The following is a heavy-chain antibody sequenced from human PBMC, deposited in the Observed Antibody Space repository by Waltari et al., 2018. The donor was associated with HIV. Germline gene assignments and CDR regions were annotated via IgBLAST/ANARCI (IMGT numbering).Heavy chain of an antibody. Sequence: VQLQEFGPGLAQPSQTLSLTCTASGGSLSRGSYYWTWFRQPAGKGLEWIGRIYTSGSTNYNPSLKSRVTISVDTSKNQFSLKLSSVTAADTAVYYCARDVIFGVVRGAFDIWGQGTMVTVSS. CDR1: GGSLSRGSYY. V-gene: IGHV4-61*02. D-gene: IGHD3-3*01. CDR3: ARDVIFGVVRGAFDI. CDR2: IYTSGST. J-gene: IGHJ3*02.